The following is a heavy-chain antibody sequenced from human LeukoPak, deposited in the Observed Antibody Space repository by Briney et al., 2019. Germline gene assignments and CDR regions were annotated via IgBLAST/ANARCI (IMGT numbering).Heavy chain of an antibody. J-gene: IGHJ4*02. CDR3: AKVDFRPNYGLESGDY. CDR2: INSDGSST. Sequence: GGSLRLSCAASGFTFSSYWMHWVRHAPGKGLVWVSRINSDGSSTSYADSVKGRFTISRDNAKNTLYLQMNSLRAEDTAVYYCAKVDFRPNYGLESGDYWGQGTLVTVSS. V-gene: IGHV3-74*01. CDR1: GFTFSSYW. D-gene: IGHD4-17*01.